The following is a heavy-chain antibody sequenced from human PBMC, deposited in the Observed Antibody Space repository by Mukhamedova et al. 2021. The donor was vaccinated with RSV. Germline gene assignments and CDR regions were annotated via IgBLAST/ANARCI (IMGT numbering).Heavy chain of an antibody. CDR3: ARDADSSGDRVGGFDI. J-gene: IGHJ3*02. CDR2: IIPIFGTA. Sequence: APGQGLEWMGGIIPIFGTANYAQKFQGRVTITADESTSTAYMELSSLRSEDTAVYYCARDADSSGDRVGGFDIWGQGTMVTVSS. D-gene: IGHD3-22*01. V-gene: IGHV1-69*01.